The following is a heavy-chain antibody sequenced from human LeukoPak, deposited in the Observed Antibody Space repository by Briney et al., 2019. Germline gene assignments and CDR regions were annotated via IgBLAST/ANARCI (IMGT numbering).Heavy chain of an antibody. CDR3: ARSDIVVVPAANDYGMDV. Sequence: PGGSLRLSCAASGFTFSSYAMHWVRQAPGKGLEWVAVISYDGSNKYYADSVKGRFTISRDNSKNTLYLQMNSLRAEDTAVYYCARSDIVVVPAANDYGMDVWGQGTTVTVSS. D-gene: IGHD2-2*01. CDR2: ISYDGSNK. J-gene: IGHJ6*02. CDR1: GFTFSSYA. V-gene: IGHV3-30-3*01.